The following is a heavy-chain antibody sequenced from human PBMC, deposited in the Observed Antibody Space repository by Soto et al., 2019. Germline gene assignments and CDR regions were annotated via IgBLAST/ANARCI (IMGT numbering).Heavy chain of an antibody. V-gene: IGHV4-31*03. CDR2: IYYSGTT. CDR1: GGSINRGGYY. Sequence: SETLSLTCTVSGGSINRGGYYWSWIRQHPGKGLEWIGYIYYSGTTYYNPSLKSRVTISVDTSRNQFSLRLSSVTAADTAVYYCARDGRREHLLLSAEYNYDMDFWGQGSTVTVSS. CDR3: ARDGRREHLLLSAEYNYDMDF. J-gene: IGHJ6*02. D-gene: IGHD1-26*01.